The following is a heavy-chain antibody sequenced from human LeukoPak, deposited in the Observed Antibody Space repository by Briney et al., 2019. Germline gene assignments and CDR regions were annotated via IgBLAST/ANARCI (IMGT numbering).Heavy chain of an antibody. D-gene: IGHD2-2*01. CDR1: GYTFSGYY. CDR2: INPNSGDT. J-gene: IGHJ5*02. CDR3: ARDWRYCSSTNCFPYNWFDP. V-gene: IGHV1-2*02. Sequence: ASVKVSCKASGYTFSGYYMHWVRQAPGKGLEWMGWINPNSGDTYYTQKFQGRVTMTRGTSISTAYMELSWLRSDDTAVYYCARDWRYCSSTNCFPYNWFDPWGQGTLVTVSS.